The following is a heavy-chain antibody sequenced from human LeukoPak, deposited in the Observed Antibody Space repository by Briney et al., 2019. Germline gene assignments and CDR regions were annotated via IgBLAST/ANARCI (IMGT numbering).Heavy chain of an antibody. CDR1: GGSISSGDYY. CDR2: IYYSGST. J-gene: IGHJ4*02. CDR3: ARRRDGYNYSDY. Sequence: SQTLSLTCTVSGGSISSGDYYWSWIRQPPGKGLEWFGYIYYSGSTYYNPSLKSRVTISVDTSKNQFSLKLSSVTAADTAVYYCARRRDGYNYSDYWGQGTLVTVSS. V-gene: IGHV4-30-4*01. D-gene: IGHD5-24*01.